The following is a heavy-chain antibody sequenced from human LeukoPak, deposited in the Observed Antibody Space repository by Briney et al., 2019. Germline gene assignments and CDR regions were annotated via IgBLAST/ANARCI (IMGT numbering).Heavy chain of an antibody. D-gene: IGHD3-3*01. J-gene: IGHJ4*02. CDR1: GFTFSIYA. CDR2: ISGSGGST. V-gene: IGHV3-23*01. CDR3: AKGRPFGVVISDFDY. Sequence: GGSLRLSCAASGFTFSIYAMSWVRQAPGKGLEWVSAISGSGGSTYYADSVKGRFTISRDNSKNTLYLQMNSLRAEDTAVYYCAKGRPFGVVISDFDYWGQETLVTVSS.